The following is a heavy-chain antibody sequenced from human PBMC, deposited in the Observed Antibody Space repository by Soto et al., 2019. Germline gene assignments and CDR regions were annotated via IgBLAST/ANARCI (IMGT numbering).Heavy chain of an antibody. Sequence: EVQLVESGGGLVKPGGSLRLSCAASGFTFSSYSMNWVRQAPGKGLEWVSSISSSSSYIYYADSVKGRFTISRDNAKNSLYLQMNSLRAEDTAVYSCARSPTIPDIVVVVAASPYYFDYWGQGTLVTVSS. CDR1: GFTFSSYS. CDR2: ISSSSSYI. CDR3: ARSPTIPDIVVVVAASPYYFDY. V-gene: IGHV3-21*01. J-gene: IGHJ4*02. D-gene: IGHD2-15*01.